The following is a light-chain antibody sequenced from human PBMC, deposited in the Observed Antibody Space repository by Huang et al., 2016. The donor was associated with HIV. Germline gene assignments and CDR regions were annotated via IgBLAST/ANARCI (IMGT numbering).Light chain of an antibody. CDR1: QSISTW. CDR3: QQYNSHSRT. J-gene: IGKJ1*01. Sequence: DIQMTQSPSTLSASVGDRVTITCRASQSISTWLAWYQQKPEEAPKLLIYKASSLESGVPSRFSGRGSGTEFTLTINSLQPDDFATYYCQQYNSHSRTFGQGTKVEIK. CDR2: KAS. V-gene: IGKV1-5*03.